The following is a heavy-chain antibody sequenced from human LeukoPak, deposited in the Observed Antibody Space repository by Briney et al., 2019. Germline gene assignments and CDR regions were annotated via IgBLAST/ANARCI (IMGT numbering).Heavy chain of an antibody. D-gene: IGHD7-27*01. CDR1: GFTFDDYG. CDR3: AKDMDELTGDAFDI. Sequence: GGSLRLSCAASGFTFDDYGMSWVRQAPGKGLEWVSSISSGSIDIYYADSVKGRFTISRDNAKNPLFLQMDSLRVEDMAVYYCAKDMDELTGDAFDIWGQGTMVTVSS. V-gene: IGHV3-21*01. J-gene: IGHJ3*02. CDR2: ISSGSIDI.